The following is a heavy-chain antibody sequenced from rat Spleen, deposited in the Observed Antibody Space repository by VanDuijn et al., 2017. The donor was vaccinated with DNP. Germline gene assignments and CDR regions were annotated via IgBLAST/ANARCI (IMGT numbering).Heavy chain of an antibody. J-gene: IGHJ4*01. CDR2: ITPDGANT. CDR1: GFTFSSYW. D-gene: IGHD5-1*01. CDR3: TKDRLWGAMDA. V-gene: IGHV5-58*01. Sequence: EVQLVETGGDSVQPGRSLKLSCVASGFTFSSYWMYWVRQAPGKGLEWIGSITPDGANTYYLDSVKGRFTISRDNGENTVYLQMNSLRSEDTATYYCTKDRLWGAMDAWGQGTSVTVSS.